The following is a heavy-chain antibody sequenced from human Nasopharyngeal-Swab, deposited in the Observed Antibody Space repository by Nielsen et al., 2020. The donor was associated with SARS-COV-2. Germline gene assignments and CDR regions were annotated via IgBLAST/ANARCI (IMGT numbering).Heavy chain of an antibody. Sequence: GGSLRLSCAASGFTFSSYGMHWVRQAPGKGLEWVAVISYDGSNKYYADSVKGRFTISRDNSKNTLYLQMNSLRAEDTAVYYCAKDLYSTVVVVAATQDYWGQGTLVTVSS. CDR3: AKDLYSTVVVVAATQDY. J-gene: IGHJ4*02. D-gene: IGHD2-15*01. V-gene: IGHV3-30*18. CDR1: GFTFSSYG. CDR2: ISYDGSNK.